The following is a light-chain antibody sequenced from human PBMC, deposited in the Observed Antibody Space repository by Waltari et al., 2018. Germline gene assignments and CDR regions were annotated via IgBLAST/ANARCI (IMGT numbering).Light chain of an antibody. CDR1: QSISSTY. J-gene: IGKJ2*01. CDR2: GAS. V-gene: IGKV3-20*01. Sequence: EIVLTQSPGTLSLSPGERATLSCRASQSISSTYLAWYQQNPGQAPRLLIYGASRRATGIPDRFSGSGSGTDFTLSISRLEPEDFAVYYCQQYGSSPMYTFGQGTKLEIK. CDR3: QQYGSSPMYT.